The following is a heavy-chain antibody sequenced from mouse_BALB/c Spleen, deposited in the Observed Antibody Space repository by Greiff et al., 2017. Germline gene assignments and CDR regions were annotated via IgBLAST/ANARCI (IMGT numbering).Heavy chain of an antibody. D-gene: IGHD2-4*01. Sequence: EVKVVESGGGLVQPGGSRKLSCAASGFTFSDYGMAWVRQAPGKGPEWVAFISNLAYSIYYADTVTGRFTISRENAKNTLYLEMSSLRSEDTAMYYCARIGDYDGTWFAYWGQGTLVTVSA. CDR1: GFTFSDYG. CDR3: ARIGDYDGTWFAY. J-gene: IGHJ3*01. V-gene: IGHV5-15*02. CDR2: ISNLAYSI.